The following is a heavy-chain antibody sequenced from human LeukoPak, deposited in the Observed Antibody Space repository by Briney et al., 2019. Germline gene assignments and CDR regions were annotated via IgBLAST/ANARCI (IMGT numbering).Heavy chain of an antibody. J-gene: IGHJ4*02. D-gene: IGHD3-10*01. V-gene: IGHV4-39*07. CDR3: ARDLRMDYYGSGSSQFDY. Sequence: PSETLSLNCTVSGGSISSSSYYWGWIRQPPGKGLEWIGSIYYSGSTYYNPSLKSRVTISVDTSKNQFSLKLSSVTAADTAVYYCARDLRMDYYGSGSSQFDYWGQGTLVTVSS. CDR1: GGSISSSSYY. CDR2: IYYSGST.